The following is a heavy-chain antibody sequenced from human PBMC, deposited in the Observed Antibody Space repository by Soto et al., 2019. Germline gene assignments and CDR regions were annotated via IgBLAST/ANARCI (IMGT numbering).Heavy chain of an antibody. D-gene: IGHD2-2*03. CDR1: GFSFSSSE. CDR3: AREFSGYCSSTSCSRFDY. Sequence: GGSLRLSCAASGFSFSSSEMTWVRQAPGKGLEWISYIHFSGSPIYYADSLRGRFTISRDNTKNSLYLQMSSLTAADTAVYYCAREFSGYCSSTSCSRFDYWGQGTLVTVSS. J-gene: IGHJ4*02. CDR2: IHFSGSPI. V-gene: IGHV3-48*03.